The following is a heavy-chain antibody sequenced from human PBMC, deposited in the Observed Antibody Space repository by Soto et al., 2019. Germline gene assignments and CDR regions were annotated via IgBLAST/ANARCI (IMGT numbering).Heavy chain of an antibody. J-gene: IGHJ4*02. D-gene: IGHD3-9*01. CDR2: IWYDGSNK. Sequence: QVQLVESGGGVVQPGRSLRLSCAASGFTFSSYGMHWVRQAPGKGLEWVAVIWYDGSNKYYADSVKGRFTISRDNSKNTLYLQMNSLRAEDTAVYYCARTHLRYFDWLLEFDYWGQGTLVTVSS. CDR3: ARTHLRYFDWLLEFDY. CDR1: GFTFSSYG. V-gene: IGHV3-33*01.